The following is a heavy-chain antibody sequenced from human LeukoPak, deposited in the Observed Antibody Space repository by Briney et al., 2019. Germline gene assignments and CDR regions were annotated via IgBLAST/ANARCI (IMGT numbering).Heavy chain of an antibody. CDR3: ATHVLLWFGERGYYYGMDV. J-gene: IGHJ6*04. D-gene: IGHD3-10*01. CDR1: GYSFTSYW. Sequence: HGESLKISCKGSGYSFTSYWISWVRQMPGKGLEWMGRIDPSDSYTNYSPSFQGHVTISADKSISTAYLQWSSLKASDTAMYYCATHVLLWFGERGYYYGMDVWGKGTTVTVSS. CDR2: IDPSDSYT. V-gene: IGHV5-10-1*01.